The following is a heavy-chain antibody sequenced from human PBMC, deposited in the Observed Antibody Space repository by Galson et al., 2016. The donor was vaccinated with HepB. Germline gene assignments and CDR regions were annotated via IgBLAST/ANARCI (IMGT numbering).Heavy chain of an antibody. CDR3: AKSLLGVTLVSYYYGMDV. V-gene: IGHV3-23*01. CDR1: RFTFSNFG. J-gene: IGHJ6*02. D-gene: IGHD2-21*02. Sequence: SLRLSCAASRFTFSNFGMNWFRQAPGKGLEWVSGVSDTGTTYYANYVKGRFTISRENSKNTLYLQLNSLRAEDTAVYYCAKSLLGVTLVSYYYGMDVWGQGTTVTVSS. CDR2: VSDTGTT.